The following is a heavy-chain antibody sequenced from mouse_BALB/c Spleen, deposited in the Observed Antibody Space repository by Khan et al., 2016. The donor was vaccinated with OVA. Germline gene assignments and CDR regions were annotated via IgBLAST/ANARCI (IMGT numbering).Heavy chain of an antibody. CDR2: IYPGSGTT. CDR1: GYKFTDYV. V-gene: IGHV1-81*01. J-gene: IGHJ3*01. D-gene: IGHD2-3*01. CDR3: ARSYDGDGAWFVY. Sequence: QVQLQQSGPELVKPGASVKVSCKASGYKFTDYVISWVKQRTGQGLEWIGDIYPGSGTTYYNERFEGKATLTADKSSTTAYMQFRSLTSEDSAVYFCARSYDGDGAWFVYWGLGTLVTVSA.